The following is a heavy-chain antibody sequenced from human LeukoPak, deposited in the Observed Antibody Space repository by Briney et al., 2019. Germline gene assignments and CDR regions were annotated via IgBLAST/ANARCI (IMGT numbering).Heavy chain of an antibody. CDR2: ISSSGSTI. CDR1: GFTFSDYY. D-gene: IGHD5-18*01. Sequence: TGGSLRLSCAASGFTFSDYYMSWIRQAPGKGLEWVSYISSSGSTIYYADSVKGRFTISRDNAKNSLYLQMNSLRAEDTAVYYCARNYKHLWSVLVDYWGQGTLVTVSS. J-gene: IGHJ4*02. V-gene: IGHV3-11*04. CDR3: ARNYKHLWSVLVDY.